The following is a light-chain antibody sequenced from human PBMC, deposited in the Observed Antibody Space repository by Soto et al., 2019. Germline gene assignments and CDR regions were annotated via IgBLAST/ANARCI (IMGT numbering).Light chain of an antibody. V-gene: IGLV2-8*01. J-gene: IGLJ1*01. CDR1: SSDVGGYNF. Sequence: HSALTQPPSASGSPGQSVTISCTGTSSDVGGYNFVSWYQQYPGKAPKLMIYEVSKRPSGVPDRFSGSKSGNTASLTVSGLQAEEEADYYFSSYAGSDNDVFGAGTKLTVL. CDR2: EVS. CDR3: SSYAGSDNDV.